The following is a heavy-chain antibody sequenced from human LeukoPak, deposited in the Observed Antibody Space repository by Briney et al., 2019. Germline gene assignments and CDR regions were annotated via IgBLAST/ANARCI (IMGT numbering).Heavy chain of an antibody. Sequence: SVKVSCKASGGTFSSYAISWVRQAPGQGLEWMGGIIPIFGTANYAQKFQGRVTITTDESTRTAYMELSSLRSQDTAVYYCAESRGYCSGGSRRNYYMDVWGKGTTVTVSS. J-gene: IGHJ6*03. V-gene: IGHV1-69*05. D-gene: IGHD2-15*01. CDR1: GGTFSSYA. CDR2: IIPIFGTA. CDR3: AESRGYCSGGSRRNYYMDV.